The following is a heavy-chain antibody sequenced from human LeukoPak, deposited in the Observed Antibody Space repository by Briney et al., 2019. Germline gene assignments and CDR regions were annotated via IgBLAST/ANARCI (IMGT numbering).Heavy chain of an antibody. D-gene: IGHD4-11*01. CDR1: GLSLRGYY. J-gene: IGHJ6*03. Sequence: SETLSLTCAVYGLSLRGYYWSWIRHSPEKGLEWIGEVNHEGDSIYSPSLKSRLTVSVDMSKNQFSLNLRSVTAADTAVYFCARGSNYVSDYYFDVWGKGTTVIVSS. V-gene: IGHV4-34*01. CDR3: ARGSNYVSDYYFDV. CDR2: VNHEGDS.